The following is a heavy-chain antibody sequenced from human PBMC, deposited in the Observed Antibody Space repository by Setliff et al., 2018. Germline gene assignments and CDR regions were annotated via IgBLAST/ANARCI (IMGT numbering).Heavy chain of an antibody. CDR2: IYYSGTT. Sequence: SETLSLTCTVSGDSISSSSHYWGWIRQPPGKGLEWIGNIYYSGTTYYNPSLKSRVTISVDTSKNQFSLKLSSVTAADTAVYYCASLPYYMNVWGQGTTVTVSS. V-gene: IGHV4-39*01. D-gene: IGHD2-2*01. CDR3: ASLPYYMNV. CDR1: GDSISSSSHY. J-gene: IGHJ6*03.